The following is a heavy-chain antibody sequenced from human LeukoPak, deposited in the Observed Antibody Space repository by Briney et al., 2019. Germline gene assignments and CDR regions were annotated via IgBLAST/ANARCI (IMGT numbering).Heavy chain of an antibody. CDR2: ISWNSGSI. J-gene: IGHJ6*03. V-gene: IGHV3-9*01. Sequence: GRSLRLSCAASGFMFDDYAMHWVRQAPGKGLEWVSGISWNSGSIGYADSVKGRFTISRDNAKNSLYLQMNSLRAEDTALYYCAREGRFLEWSYYYYYMDVWGKGTTVTVSS. CDR3: AREGRFLEWSYYYYYMDV. D-gene: IGHD3-3*01. CDR1: GFMFDDYA.